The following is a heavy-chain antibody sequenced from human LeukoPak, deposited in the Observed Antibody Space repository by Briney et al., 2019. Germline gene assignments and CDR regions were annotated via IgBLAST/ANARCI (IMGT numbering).Heavy chain of an antibody. Sequence: PGRSLRLSCAASGFTFSSYAMHWVRQAPGKGLEWVAIISSDGSNKYYADSVKGRFTISRDNSKNTLYLQMNSLRAEDTAVYYCARVSDSYGYSFGYWGQGTLVTVSS. J-gene: IGHJ4*02. CDR2: ISSDGSNK. CDR3: ARVSDSYGYSFGY. V-gene: IGHV3-30-3*01. CDR1: GFTFSSYA. D-gene: IGHD5-18*01.